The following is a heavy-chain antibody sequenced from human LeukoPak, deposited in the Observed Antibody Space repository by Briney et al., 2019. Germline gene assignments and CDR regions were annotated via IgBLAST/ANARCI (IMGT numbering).Heavy chain of an antibody. Sequence: SVKVSCKASGGTFSSYAISWVRQAPGQGLEGMGGIIPIFGTANYAQKLQGRVTITTDESTSTSYMELSSLRSEDTAVYYCARDSSRDGYNSPGYWGQGTLVTVSS. D-gene: IGHD5-24*01. CDR1: GGTFSSYA. CDR3: ARDSSRDGYNSPGY. J-gene: IGHJ4*02. V-gene: IGHV1-69*05. CDR2: IIPIFGTA.